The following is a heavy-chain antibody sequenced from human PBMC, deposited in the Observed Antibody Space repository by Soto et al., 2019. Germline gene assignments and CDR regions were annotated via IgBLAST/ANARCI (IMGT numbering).Heavy chain of an antibody. CDR1: GFSLSNARMG. J-gene: IGHJ5*02. CDR2: IFSNDEK. CDR3: ARIRGVAARLGWFDP. Sequence: QVTLKESGPVPVKPTETLTLTCTVSGFSLSNARMGVSWIRQPPGKALEWLAHIFSNDEKSYSTSLKSRLTIAKDNSKSQVVLNMTNMDPVDTATYYCARIRGVAARLGWFDPWGPGTLVTVSS. V-gene: IGHV2-26*01. D-gene: IGHD6-6*01.